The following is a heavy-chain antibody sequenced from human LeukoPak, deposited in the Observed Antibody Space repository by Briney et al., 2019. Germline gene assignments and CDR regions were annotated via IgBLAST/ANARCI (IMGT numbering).Heavy chain of an antibody. Sequence: GSLRLSCAASGFTFSDYYMSWIRQPPGKGLEWIGEINHSGSTNYNPSLKSRVTISVDTSKNQFSLKLSSVTAADTAVYYCARGRGATPRHWGQGTLVTVSS. D-gene: IGHD2-15*01. V-gene: IGHV4-34*01. J-gene: IGHJ1*01. CDR1: GFTFSDYY. CDR3: ARGRGATPRH. CDR2: INHSGST.